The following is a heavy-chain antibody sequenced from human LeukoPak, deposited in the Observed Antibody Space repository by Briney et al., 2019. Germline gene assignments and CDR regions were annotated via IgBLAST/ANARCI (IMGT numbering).Heavy chain of an antibody. CDR2: ISAYNGNT. Sequence: ASVKVSCKASGYTFTSYGISWVRQAPGQGLEWMGWISAYNGNTNYAQKFQGRVTMTTDTSTSTAYMELRSLRSDDTAVYYCARDPNRYAAAHPFEYWGQGTLVTVSS. CDR1: GYTFTSYG. CDR3: ARDPNRYAAAHPFEY. D-gene: IGHD6-13*01. V-gene: IGHV1-18*01. J-gene: IGHJ4*02.